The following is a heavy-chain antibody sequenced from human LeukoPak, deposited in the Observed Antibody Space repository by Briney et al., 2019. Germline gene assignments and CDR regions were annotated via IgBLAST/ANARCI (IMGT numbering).Heavy chain of an antibody. V-gene: IGHV4-59*12. CDR2: IYYSGPT. Sequence: PSETLSLTCTVSGGSFSRYYWSWIRQPPGKGLEWIGSIYYSGPTNYNPSLQSRVTISVDTSKNQFSLQLNSVTPEDTAVYYCARGIGWPYFDYWGQGTLVTVSS. CDR1: GGSFSRYY. CDR3: ARGIGWPYFDY. J-gene: IGHJ4*02. D-gene: IGHD5-24*01.